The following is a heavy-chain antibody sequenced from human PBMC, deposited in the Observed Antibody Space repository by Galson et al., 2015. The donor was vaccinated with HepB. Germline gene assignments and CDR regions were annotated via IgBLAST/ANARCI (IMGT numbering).Heavy chain of an antibody. J-gene: IGHJ4*02. V-gene: IGHV3-30*18. CDR3: AKDRGGLYSYGYPGY. Sequence: SLRLSCAASGFTFSSYGMHWVRQAPGKGLEWVAVISYDGSNKYYADSVKGRFTISRDNSKNTLYLQMNSLRAEDTAVYYCAKDRGGLYSYGYPGYWGQGTLVTVSS. D-gene: IGHD5-18*01. CDR1: GFTFSSYG. CDR2: ISYDGSNK.